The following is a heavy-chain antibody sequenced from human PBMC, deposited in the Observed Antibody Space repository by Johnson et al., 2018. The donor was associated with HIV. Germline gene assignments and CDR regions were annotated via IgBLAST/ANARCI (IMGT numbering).Heavy chain of an antibody. V-gene: IGHV3-30-3*01. J-gene: IGHJ3*02. CDR3: ARPLRNPRDAFDI. CDR2: ISYDGSNK. CDR1: GFTFSSYA. Sequence: VPLVESGGGVVPPGRSLRLSCAASGFTFSSYAMHWVRQAPGKGLEWVAVISYDGSNKYYADSVKGRFTISRDNSKNTLYLQMNSLRAEDTAVYYCARPLRNPRDAFDIWGQGTMVAVSS.